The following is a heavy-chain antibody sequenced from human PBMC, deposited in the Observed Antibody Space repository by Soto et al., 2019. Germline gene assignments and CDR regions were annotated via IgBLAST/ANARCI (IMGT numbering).Heavy chain of an antibody. CDR2: ISYDGSNK. Sequence: GGSLRLSCAASGFTFSSYGMHWVRQAPGKGLEWVAVISYDGSNKYYADSVKGRFTISRDNSKNTLYLQMNSLRAEDTAVYYCARSERIAALQGYFDYWGQGTLVTVSS. V-gene: IGHV3-30*03. CDR3: ARSERIAALQGYFDY. CDR1: GFTFSSYG. D-gene: IGHD6-13*01. J-gene: IGHJ4*02.